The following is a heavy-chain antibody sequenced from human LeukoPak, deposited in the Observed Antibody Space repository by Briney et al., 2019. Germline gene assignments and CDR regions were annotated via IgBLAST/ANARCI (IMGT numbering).Heavy chain of an antibody. CDR3: ARDFASSGYSYYYYNMDV. Sequence: SETRSLTCNVSGYSISSGYYWGWVRQPPGKGLEWIGSVYHSGSTYYNPSLKSRVIISLDTSKNQFSLKVSSVTAADTAVYYCARDFASSGYSYYYYNMDVWGQGTTVTVSS. CDR2: VYHSGST. V-gene: IGHV4-38-2*02. J-gene: IGHJ6*02. CDR1: GYSISSGYY. D-gene: IGHD5-12*01.